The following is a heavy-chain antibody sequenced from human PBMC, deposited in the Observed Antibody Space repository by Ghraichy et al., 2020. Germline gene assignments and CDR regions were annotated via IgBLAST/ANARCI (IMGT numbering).Heavy chain of an antibody. CDR3: ARVGGSSSWTIDY. CDR2: IYYSGST. CDR1: GGSISSYY. Sequence: SETLSLTCTVSGGSISSYYWSWIRQPPGKGLEWIGYIYYSGSTNYNPSLKSRVTISVDTSKNQFSLKLSSVTAADTAVYYCARVGGSSSWTIDYWGQGTLVTVSS. V-gene: IGHV4-59*01. D-gene: IGHD6-13*01. J-gene: IGHJ4*02.